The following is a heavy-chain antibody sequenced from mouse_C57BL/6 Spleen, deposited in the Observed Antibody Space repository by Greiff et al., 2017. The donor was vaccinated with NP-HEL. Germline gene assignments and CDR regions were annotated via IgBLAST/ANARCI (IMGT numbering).Heavy chain of an antibody. CDR2: SRNKANDYTT. D-gene: IGHD1-1*01. CDR3: ARDAYYYGSSGYFDV. CDR1: GFTFSDFY. J-gene: IGHJ1*03. Sequence: EVKVVESGGGLVQSGRSLRLSCATSGFTFSDFYMEWVRQAPGKGLEWIAASRNKANDYTTEYSASVKGWFIVSRDTSQSILYLQMNALRAEDTAIYYCARDAYYYGSSGYFDVGGTGTTVTVSS. V-gene: IGHV7-1*01.